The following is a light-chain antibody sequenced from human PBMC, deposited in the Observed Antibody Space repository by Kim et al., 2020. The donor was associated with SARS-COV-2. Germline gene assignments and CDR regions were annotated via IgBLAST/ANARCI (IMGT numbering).Light chain of an antibody. Sequence: ETVMTQSPATLSVSPGERATLSCRASQSLNNNLAWYQQKPGQAPRLLIYGASTRATGIPARFSGSGSVTEFTLTISSLQSEDLAIYYCQQYNSWPLTFGGGTKVDIK. CDR1: QSLNNN. V-gene: IGKV3-15*01. CDR2: GAS. CDR3: QQYNSWPLT. J-gene: IGKJ4*01.